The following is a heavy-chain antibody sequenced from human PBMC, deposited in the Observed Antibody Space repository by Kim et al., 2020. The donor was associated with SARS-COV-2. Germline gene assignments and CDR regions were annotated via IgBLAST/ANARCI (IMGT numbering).Heavy chain of an antibody. Sequence: GESLKISCKVSGYSFTTYWIGWVRQMPGKGLEWMGIIYPRDSDTRYSPSFQGQVTISADKSISTAYLQWSSMKASDTAIYYCARLKNFDSSGYPTYFFD. CDR1: GYSFTTYW. D-gene: IGHD3-22*01. J-gene: IGHJ4*01. CDR2: IYPRDSDT. CDR3: ARLKNFDSSGYPTYFFD. V-gene: IGHV5-51*01.